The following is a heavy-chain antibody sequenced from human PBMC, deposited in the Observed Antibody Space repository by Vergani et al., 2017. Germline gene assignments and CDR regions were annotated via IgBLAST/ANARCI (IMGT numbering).Heavy chain of an antibody. CDR1: GGTFGRHA. J-gene: IGHJ6*04. V-gene: IGHV1-69*12. CDR3: AREKYGPVSDPVYFYYGMDV. D-gene: IGHD3-10*01. CDR2: IIPMFGTT. Sequence: QFQLVQSGNEVKKPGSSVKISCEASGGTFGRHAISWVRQAPGAGLEWMGGIIPMFGTTSYPQKFQGRVTISADASTRTVYMEVSSLSVEDTALYYCAREKYGPVSDPVYFYYGMDVWGEGTTVTVSS.